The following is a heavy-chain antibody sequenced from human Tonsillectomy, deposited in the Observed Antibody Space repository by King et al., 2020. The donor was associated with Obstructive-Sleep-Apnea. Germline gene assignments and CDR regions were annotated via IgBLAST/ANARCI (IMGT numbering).Heavy chain of an antibody. J-gene: IGHJ3*01. CDR1: GYSFIDYA. Sequence: QLVQYGSELKKPGASVKVSCKASGYSFIDYAMNWVRQAPGQGLQWMGWINTETGDPTYAQGFTGRFVFSLDTSVTTAYLQISSLRTEDTAISYCARDFTTTDTTGLWGQGTMVTVSS. D-gene: IGHD4-17*01. CDR3: ARDFTTTDTTGL. CDR2: INTETGDP. V-gene: IGHV7-4-1*02.